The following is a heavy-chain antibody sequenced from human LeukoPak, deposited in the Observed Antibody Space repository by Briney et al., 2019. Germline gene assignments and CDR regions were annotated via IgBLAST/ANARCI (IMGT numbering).Heavy chain of an antibody. CDR1: GFTFSSYA. CDR2: ISGSGGST. V-gene: IGHV3-23*01. Sequence: GGSLRLSCAASGFTFSSYAMSWVRQAPGKGLEWVSAISGSGGSTYYADSVKGRFTISRDNSKNSLYLQMNSLRAEDTALYYCAKDYAGIAAAAHMGFLDYWGQGTLVTVSS. J-gene: IGHJ4*02. D-gene: IGHD6-13*01. CDR3: AKDYAGIAAAAHMGFLDY.